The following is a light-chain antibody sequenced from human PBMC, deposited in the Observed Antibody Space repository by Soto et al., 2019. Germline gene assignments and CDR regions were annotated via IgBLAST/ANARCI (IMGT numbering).Light chain of an antibody. CDR3: RQDYSWPWT. V-gene: IGKV1-6*01. Sequence: AIQMTQSPSSLSASVGDRLTITCRASQDVRNYLGWYQQKPGKAPKFLIYGAFSLETGIPSRFSGSGYGTEFTLTINSLLPEDFATYFCRQDYSWPWTFGQGTKVEV. CDR2: GAF. J-gene: IGKJ1*01. CDR1: QDVRNY.